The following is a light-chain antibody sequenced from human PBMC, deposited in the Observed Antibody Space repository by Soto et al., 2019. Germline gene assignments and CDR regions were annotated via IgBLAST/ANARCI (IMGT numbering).Light chain of an antibody. CDR2: DAS. V-gene: IGKV3-11*01. CDR1: QSVSNY. Sequence: IVLTQSPATLSLSPGERATLSCRASQSVSNYLAWYQHKPGQAPRLLIYDASNRATGIPARFSGSGSGTDFTLTINRLEPEDFAVYYCQQYNDWPRTFGQGTKVDIK. J-gene: IGKJ1*01. CDR3: QQYNDWPRT.